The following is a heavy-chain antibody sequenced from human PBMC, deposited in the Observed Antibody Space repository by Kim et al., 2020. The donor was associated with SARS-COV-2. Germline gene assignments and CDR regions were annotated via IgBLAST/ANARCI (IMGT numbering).Heavy chain of an antibody. CDR1: GGSFSGYY. J-gene: IGHJ6*02. D-gene: IGHD3-10*01. CDR3: ARKKGYYGSGSYQYYYGMDV. V-gene: IGHV4-34*01. CDR2: INHSGST. Sequence: SETLSLTCAVYGGSFSGYYWSWIRQPPGKGLEWIGEINHSGSTNYNPSLKSRVTISVDTSKNQFSLKLSSVTAADTAVYYCARKKGYYGSGSYQYYYGMDVWGQGTTVTVSS.